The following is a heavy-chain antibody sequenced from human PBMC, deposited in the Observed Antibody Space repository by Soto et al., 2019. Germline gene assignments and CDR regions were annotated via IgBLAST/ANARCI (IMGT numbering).Heavy chain of an antibody. J-gene: IGHJ4*02. V-gene: IGHV4-34*01. Sequence: SETLSLTCAVYGGSFSGYYWSWIRQPPGKGLEWIGEINHSGSTNYNPSLKSRVTISVDTSKNQFSLKLSSVTAADAAVYYCARERADRRGTTFDYWGQGTLVTVS. CDR3: ARERADRRGTTFDY. CDR2: INHSGST. CDR1: GGSFSGYY. D-gene: IGHD1-1*01.